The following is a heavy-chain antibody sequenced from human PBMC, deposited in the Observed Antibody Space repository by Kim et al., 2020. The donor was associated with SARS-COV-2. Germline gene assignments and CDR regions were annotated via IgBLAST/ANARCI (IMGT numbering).Heavy chain of an antibody. CDR3: ARETSDLRHAFDI. CDR1: GFTFSDYY. Sequence: GGSLRLSCAASGFTFSDYYMSWIRQAPGKGLEWVSYISSSGSTIYYADSVKGRFTISRDNAKNSLYLQMNSLRAEDTAVYYCARETSDLRHAFDIWGQGTMVTVSS. J-gene: IGHJ3*02. CDR2: ISSSGSTI. V-gene: IGHV3-11*01. D-gene: IGHD2-21*02.